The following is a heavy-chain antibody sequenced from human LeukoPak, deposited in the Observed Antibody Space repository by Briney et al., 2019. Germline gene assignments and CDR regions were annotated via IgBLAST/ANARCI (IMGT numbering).Heavy chain of an antibody. J-gene: IGHJ6*02. CDR1: GFTFSSYG. Sequence: PGGSLRPSCAASGFTFSSYGMHWVRQAPGKGPERVAVISHDGSNKYYADSMKGRFTISRDNSKNTLYLQMNSLRAEDTAVYYCAKDVGPTLVPGQGRYDMDVWGQGTTVTVSS. CDR2: ISHDGSNK. V-gene: IGHV3-30*18. CDR3: AKDVGPTLVPGQGRYDMDV. D-gene: IGHD1-26*01.